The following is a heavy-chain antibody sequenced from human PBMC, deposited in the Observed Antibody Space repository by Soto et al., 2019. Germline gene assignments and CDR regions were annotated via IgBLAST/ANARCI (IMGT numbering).Heavy chain of an antibody. Sequence: SETLSLTCTVSGGSINNNYWSWIRQPPGKGLEWIGYIYSSGSTKYNPSLRSRVTISLDTSKNQFSLKLSSVTAADTAVYYCARGKGALGGALWGFWGQGTPVTVSS. CDR2: IYSSGST. V-gene: IGHV4-59*01. CDR3: ARGKGALGGALWGF. J-gene: IGHJ4*02. D-gene: IGHD3-16*01. CDR1: GGSINNNY.